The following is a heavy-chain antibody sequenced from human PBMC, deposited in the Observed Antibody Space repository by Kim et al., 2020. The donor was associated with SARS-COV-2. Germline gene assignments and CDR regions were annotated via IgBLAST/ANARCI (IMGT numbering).Heavy chain of an antibody. CDR3: ARAYSSSWGGYYYYYGMDV. Sequence: SETLSLTCTVSGGSISSYYWSWIRQPPGKGLEWIGYIYYSGSTNYNPSLKSRVTISVDTSKNQFSLKLSSVTAADTAVYYCARAYSSSWGGYYYYYGMDVWGQGTTVTVSS. CDR1: GGSISSYY. J-gene: IGHJ6*02. CDR2: IYYSGST. V-gene: IGHV4-59*13. D-gene: IGHD6-6*01.